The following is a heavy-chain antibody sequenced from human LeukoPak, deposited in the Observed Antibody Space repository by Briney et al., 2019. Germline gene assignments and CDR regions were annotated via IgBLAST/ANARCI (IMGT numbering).Heavy chain of an antibody. CDR2: IIPIFGTA. D-gene: IGHD6-13*01. CDR1: GGTFSSYA. CDR3: ARVGKIAAAGGFDY. J-gene: IGHJ4*02. V-gene: IGHV1-69*13. Sequence: SVKVSCKASGGTFSSYAISWVRQAPGQGLEWMGGIIPIFGTANYAQKFQGRVTITADESTSTAYMELSSLRSEDTAVYYCARVGKIAAAGGFDYWGQGTLVTVSS.